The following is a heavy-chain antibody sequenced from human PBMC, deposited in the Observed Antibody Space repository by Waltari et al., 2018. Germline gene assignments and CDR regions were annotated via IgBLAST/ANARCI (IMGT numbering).Heavy chain of an antibody. V-gene: IGHV1-2*06. Sequence: QVQLVQSGAEVKKPGASVKVSCKASGYTFTGYYFHWVRQAPGQGLEWILPLNPNTGDTTYAQEFQGRVTMTRDTSISTAYMELTSLRSEDTAVYYCARDWGYYSDTSGYPSNWFGPWGQGTLVTVSS. CDR1: GYTFTGYY. CDR2: LNPNTGDT. J-gene: IGHJ5*02. D-gene: IGHD3-22*01. CDR3: ARDWGYYSDTSGYPSNWFGP.